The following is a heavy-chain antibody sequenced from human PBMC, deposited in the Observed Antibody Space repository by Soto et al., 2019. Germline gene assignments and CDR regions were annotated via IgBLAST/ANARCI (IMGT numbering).Heavy chain of an antibody. Sequence: GGSLRLSCAASGFTFGSYWMSWVRQAPGKGLEWVANIKQDGSEKYYVDSVKGRFTISRDNAKNSLYLQMNSLRAEDTAVYYCARDIQVTIFGVGFDNYYYYYMDVWGKGTTVTVSS. V-gene: IGHV3-7*01. D-gene: IGHD3-3*01. CDR2: IKQDGSEK. J-gene: IGHJ6*03. CDR1: GFTFGSYW. CDR3: ARDIQVTIFGVGFDNYYYYYMDV.